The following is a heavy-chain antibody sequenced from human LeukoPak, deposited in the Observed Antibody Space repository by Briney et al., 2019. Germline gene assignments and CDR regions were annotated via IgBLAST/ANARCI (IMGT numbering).Heavy chain of an antibody. V-gene: IGHV4-38-2*02. Sequence: PSETLSLTCTVSGYSISSGYYWGWIRQPPGKGLEWIGSIYHSGSTYYNPSLKSRVTISVDTSKNQFSLKLSSVTAADTAVYYCARTQTRYYYYMDVWGKGTTVTIS. J-gene: IGHJ6*03. CDR3: ARTQTRYYYYMDV. CDR1: GYSISSGYY. CDR2: IYHSGST.